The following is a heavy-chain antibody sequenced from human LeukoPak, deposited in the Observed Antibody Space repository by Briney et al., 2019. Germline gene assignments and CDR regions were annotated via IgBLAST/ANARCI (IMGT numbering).Heavy chain of an antibody. V-gene: IGHV1-69*13. D-gene: IGHD6-19*01. J-gene: IGHJ6*03. CDR3: AREVRVAGYYYYYYMDV. CDR1: GYTFTNYY. CDR2: IIPIFGTA. Sequence: ASVKVSCKASGYTFTNYYIHWVRQAPGQGLEWMGGIIPIFGTANYAQKFQGRVTITADESTSTAYMELSSLRSEDTAVYYCAREVRVAGYYYYYYMDVWGKGTTVTVSS.